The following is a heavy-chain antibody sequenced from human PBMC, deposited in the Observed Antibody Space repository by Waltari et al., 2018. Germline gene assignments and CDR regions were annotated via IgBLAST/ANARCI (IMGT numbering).Heavy chain of an antibody. D-gene: IGHD4-17*01. CDR3: ARAGTKLRPVYFDY. CDR2: IYHSGST. Sequence: QLQLQESGSGLVKPSQTLSLTCAVSGGSISSGGYSWSWIRQPPGKGLEWIGYIYHSGSTYYNPSLKSRVTISVDRSKNQFSLKLSSVTAADTAVYYCARAGTKLRPVYFDYWGQGTLVTVSS. CDR1: GGSISSGGYS. J-gene: IGHJ4*02. V-gene: IGHV4-30-2*01.